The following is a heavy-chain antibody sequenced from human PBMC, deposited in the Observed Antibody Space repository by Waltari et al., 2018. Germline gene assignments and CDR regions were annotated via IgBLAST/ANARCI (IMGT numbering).Heavy chain of an antibody. CDR1: GGSFSGSY. V-gene: IGHV4-34*01. CDR2: INHSGSP. Sequence: QVQLQQWGAGLLKPSETLSLTCAVYGGSFSGSYWSWIRQPPGKGLEWIGEINHSGSPNHNPSRKSRGTIAVDTYKNQFSVKLSSVTGADTAVYYCARGRVGATRDYWGQGTLVTVSS. CDR3: ARGRVGATRDY. J-gene: IGHJ4*02. D-gene: IGHD1-26*01.